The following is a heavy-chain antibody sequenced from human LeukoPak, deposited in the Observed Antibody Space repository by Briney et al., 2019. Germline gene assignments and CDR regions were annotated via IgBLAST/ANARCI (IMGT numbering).Heavy chain of an antibody. V-gene: IGHV4-59*01. CDR1: GGSISSYY. D-gene: IGHD5-18*01. CDR3: ARVTPFQTLQLWTYYYGMDV. J-gene: IGHJ6*04. CDR2: IYYSGGT. Sequence: PSETLSLTCTVSGGSISSYYWSWIRQPPGKGLEWIGYIYYSGGTNYNPSLKSRVTISVDTSKNQFSLKLSSVTAADTAVYYCARVTPFQTLQLWTYYYGMDVWGKGTTVTVSS.